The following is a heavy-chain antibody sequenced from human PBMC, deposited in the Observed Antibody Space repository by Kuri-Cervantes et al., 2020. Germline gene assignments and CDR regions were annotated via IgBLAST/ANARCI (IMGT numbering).Heavy chain of an antibody. D-gene: IGHD2-2*01. V-gene: IGHV3-23*01. CDR3: ARKVVVVPAASWDYYYYYSMDA. CDR2: ISGSGGST. J-gene: IGHJ6*02. Sequence: GESLKIYCAAPGFTFRSYWMSWVRQAPGKGLEWVSAISGSGGSTYYADSVKGRFTISRDNSKNTLYLQMNSLRAEDTAVYYCARKVVVVPAASWDYYYYYSMDAWGQETTVTVSS. CDR1: GFTFRSYW.